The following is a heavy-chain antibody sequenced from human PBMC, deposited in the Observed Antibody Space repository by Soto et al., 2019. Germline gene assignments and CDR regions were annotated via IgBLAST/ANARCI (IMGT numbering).Heavy chain of an antibody. CDR2: IYYSGST. CDR3: ARGGGITIFGVVSGMDV. D-gene: IGHD3-3*01. CDR1: GGSISSYY. J-gene: IGHJ6*02. Sequence: SETLSLTCTVSGGSISSYYWSWIRQPPGKGLEWIGYIYYSGSTNYNPSLKSRVTISVDTSKNQFSLKLSSVTAADTAVYYCARGGGITIFGVVSGMDVWGQGTTVTVSS. V-gene: IGHV4-59*01.